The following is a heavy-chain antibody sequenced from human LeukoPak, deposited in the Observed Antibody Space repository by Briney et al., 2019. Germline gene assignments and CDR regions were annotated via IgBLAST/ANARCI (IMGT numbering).Heavy chain of an antibody. CDR2: IYYSGST. V-gene: IGHV4-59*08. J-gene: IGHJ4*02. CDR3: ARQYGQWLATSFDY. Sequence: KPSETLSLTCTVSGGSISSYYWSWIRQPPGKGLEWIGYIYYSGSTNYNPSLKSRVTISVDTSKNQFSLKLSSVTAADTAVYYCARQYGQWLATSFDYWGQGTLVTVSS. CDR1: GGSISSYY. D-gene: IGHD6-19*01.